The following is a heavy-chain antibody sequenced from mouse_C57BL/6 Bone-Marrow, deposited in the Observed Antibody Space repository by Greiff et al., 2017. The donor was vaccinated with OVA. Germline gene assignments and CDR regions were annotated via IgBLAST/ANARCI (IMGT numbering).Heavy chain of an antibody. J-gene: IGHJ1*03. CDR2: ISNGGGST. V-gene: IGHV5-12*01. CDR1: GFTFSDYY. CDR3: AKALWFWYFDV. D-gene: IGHD2-2*01. Sequence: EVKLVESGGGLVQPGGSLKLSCAASGFTFSDYYMYWVRQTPEKRLEWVAYISNGGGSTYYPDTVKGRFTISRDNAKNTLYLQMSRLKSEDTAMDYWAKALWFWYFDVWGTGTTVTVSS.